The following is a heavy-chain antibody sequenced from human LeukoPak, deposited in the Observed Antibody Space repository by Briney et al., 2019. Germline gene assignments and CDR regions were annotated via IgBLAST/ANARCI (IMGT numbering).Heavy chain of an antibody. Sequence: GGTLRLSCAASGFTFSSYGMSWVRQAPGKGLEWVSAISGSGGSTYYADSVKGRFTISRDNSKNTLYLQMNSPRAEDTAVYYCAKGISGYYSNWGQGTLVTVSS. V-gene: IGHV3-23*01. CDR2: ISGSGGST. J-gene: IGHJ4*02. CDR3: AKGISGYYSN. CDR1: GFTFSSYG. D-gene: IGHD3-22*01.